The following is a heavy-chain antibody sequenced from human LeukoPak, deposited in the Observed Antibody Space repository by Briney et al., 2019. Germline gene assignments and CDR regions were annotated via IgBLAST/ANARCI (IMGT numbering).Heavy chain of an antibody. CDR2: IYYSGST. J-gene: IGHJ5*02. CDR3: ARQRYYDSSGYYP. D-gene: IGHD3-22*01. V-gene: IGHV4-59*08. Sequence: PSETLSLTCTVSGGSMSSSYWSWIRQPPGKGLEWIGYIYYSGSTNYNSSLKSRVSISVDTPKNQFSLKLNSVTAADTAVYYCARQRYYDSSGYYPWGQGTLVTVSS. CDR1: GGSMSSSY.